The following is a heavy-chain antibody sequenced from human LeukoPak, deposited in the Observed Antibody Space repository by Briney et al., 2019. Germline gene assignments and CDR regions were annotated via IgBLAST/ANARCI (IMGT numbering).Heavy chain of an antibody. Sequence: QSGGSLRLSCAASGFTFSRYGMHWVRQAPGKGLEWVAVISYDGSNKYYADSVKGRFTLSRENSEKTLYVQMNSLRAEDTAIYYCVKGLEAHYDSSADYCNWFDPWGQGTLVTVSS. J-gene: IGHJ5*02. D-gene: IGHD3-22*01. CDR1: GFTFSRYG. CDR2: ISYDGSNK. V-gene: IGHV3-30*18. CDR3: VKGLEAHYDSSADYCNWFDP.